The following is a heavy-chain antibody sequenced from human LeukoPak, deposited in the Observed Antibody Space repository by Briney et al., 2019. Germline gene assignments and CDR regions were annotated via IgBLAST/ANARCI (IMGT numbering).Heavy chain of an antibody. Sequence: GTLSLTCAVSGGSISSSNWWSWVRQAPGKGLEWVSAISGSGGSTYYADSVKGRFTISRDNSKNTLYLQMNSLRAEDTAVYYCAKTEVYYFDYWGQGTLVTVSS. V-gene: IGHV3-23*01. CDR3: AKTEVYYFDY. CDR2: ISGSGGST. J-gene: IGHJ4*02. D-gene: IGHD2-8*01. CDR1: GGSISSSN.